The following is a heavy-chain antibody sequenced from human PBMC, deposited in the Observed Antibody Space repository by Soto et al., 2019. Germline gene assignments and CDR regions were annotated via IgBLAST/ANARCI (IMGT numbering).Heavy chain of an antibody. J-gene: IGHJ6*03. CDR1: GFTFSDYY. CDR2: ISSSGSTI. CDR3: ARVVSSTSLRQNYYCMDV. V-gene: IGHV3-11*01. Sequence: GGSLRLSCAASGFTFSDYYMSWIRQAPGKGLGWVSYISSSGSTIYYADSVKGRFTISRDNAKNSLYLQMNSLRAEDTAVYYCARVVSSTSLRQNYYCMDVWGKGTTVTVSS. D-gene: IGHD2-2*01.